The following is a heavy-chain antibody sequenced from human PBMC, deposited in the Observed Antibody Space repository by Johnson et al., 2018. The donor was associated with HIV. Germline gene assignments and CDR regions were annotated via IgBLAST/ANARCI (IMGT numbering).Heavy chain of an antibody. Sequence: VQLVESGGGVVQPGKSLRLSCAASGFTFSSSAMHWVRQAPGQGLEWVSVIYTGGSTYYADSVKGRSTISRDNSKNTLYLQMNSLRAEDTAVYYCARDGGSTRGDAFDIWGQGTMVTVSS. V-gene: IGHV3-NL1*01. CDR2: IYTGGST. J-gene: IGHJ3*02. CDR3: ARDGGSTRGDAFDI. CDR1: GFTFSSSA. D-gene: IGHD1-26*01.